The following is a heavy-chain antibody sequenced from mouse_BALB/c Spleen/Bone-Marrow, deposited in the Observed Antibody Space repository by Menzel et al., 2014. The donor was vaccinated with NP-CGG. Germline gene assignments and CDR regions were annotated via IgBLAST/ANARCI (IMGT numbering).Heavy chain of an antibody. CDR2: IYPGNVNT. Sequence: VMLVESGPELVKPGASVRISCKASGYTFTSYYIHWVKQRPGQGLEGIGWIYPGNVNTKYNEKFKGKATLTADKSSSTAYMQLSSLTSEDSAVYFCARDYDYDAWFAYWGQGTLVTVAA. CDR1: GYTFTSYY. D-gene: IGHD2-4*01. J-gene: IGHJ3*01. CDR3: ARDYDYDAWFAY. V-gene: IGHV1S56*01.